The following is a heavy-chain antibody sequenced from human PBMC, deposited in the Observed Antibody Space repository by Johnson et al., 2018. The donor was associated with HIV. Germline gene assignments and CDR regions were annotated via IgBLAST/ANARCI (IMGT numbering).Heavy chain of an antibody. CDR2: ITWNSGTI. J-gene: IGHJ3*02. Sequence: VQLVESGGGLVQPGRSLRLSCAASGFTFDDYAMHWVRQAPGKGLEWVSGITWNSGTIGFADSVKGRFTISRDNAKNSLYLQMNSLRPEDTAVFHCARGDVGAFDIWGQGTMVTVSS. D-gene: IGHD1-26*01. CDR1: GFTFDDYA. CDR3: ARGDVGAFDI. V-gene: IGHV3-9*01.